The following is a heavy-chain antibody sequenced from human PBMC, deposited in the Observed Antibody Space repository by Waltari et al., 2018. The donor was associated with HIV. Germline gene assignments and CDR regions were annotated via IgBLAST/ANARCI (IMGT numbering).Heavy chain of an antibody. D-gene: IGHD3-10*01. CDR1: GGSFSGYY. J-gene: IGHJ6*02. CDR3: ARVRALLWFGELYYYYGMDV. V-gene: IGHV4-34*01. CDR2: INHSGST. Sequence: QVQLQQWGAGLLKPSETLSLTCAVYGGSFSGYYWSWIRQPPGKGLEGIGEINHSGSTNYNPSLKSRVTISVDTSKNQFSLKLSSVTAADTAVYYCARVRALLWFGELYYYYGMDVWGQGTTVTVSS.